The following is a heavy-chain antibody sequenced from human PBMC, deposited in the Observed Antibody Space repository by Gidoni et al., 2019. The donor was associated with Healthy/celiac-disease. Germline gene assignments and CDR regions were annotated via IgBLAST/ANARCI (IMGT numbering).Heavy chain of an antibody. D-gene: IGHD3-16*01. J-gene: IGHJ4*02. CDR1: GYTFTSYG. Sequence: QVQLVQSGAEVKKPGASVKVSCKASGYTFTSYGISWVRQAPGQGLEWMGWISAYSGNTNYAQRLQGRVTMTTGTSTSTAYMERRSLRADDTAVYYSAGDGRGESGYFDYWGQGTLVTVSS. CDR3: AGDGRGESGYFDY. CDR2: ISAYSGNT. V-gene: IGHV1-18*01.